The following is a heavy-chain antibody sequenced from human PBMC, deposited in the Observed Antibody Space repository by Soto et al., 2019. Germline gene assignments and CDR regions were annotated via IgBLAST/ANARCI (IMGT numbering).Heavy chain of an antibody. CDR2: IDSRGNMV. D-gene: IGHD6-19*01. V-gene: IGHV3-48*03. Sequence: GGSLRLSCAVSGLPFSNFEIHWVRQAPGKGLDWVSYIDSRGNMVSYANKGRFTISRDNAKNSVFLQMNSLRAEDTAVYHCAAGQPSGLYAYYFQHWGQGALVTVSS. J-gene: IGHJ1*01. CDR1: GLPFSNFE. CDR3: AAGQPSGLYAYYFQH.